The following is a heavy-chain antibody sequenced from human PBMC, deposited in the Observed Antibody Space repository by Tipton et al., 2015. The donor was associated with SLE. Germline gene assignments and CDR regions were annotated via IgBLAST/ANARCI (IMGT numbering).Heavy chain of an antibody. CDR3: ARLDGDFDY. CDR2: NSGGT. J-gene: IGHJ4*02. V-gene: IGHV4-39*01. D-gene: IGHD4-17*01. Sequence: LRLSCDVSGVSVTSKRYYWGWIRQTPGKGLEWIASNSGGTYSNPSLKSRVSVSVDTSKNQFSLKLSSVTAADTAVYYCARLDGDFDYWGQGTLVTVSS. CDR1: GVSVTSKRYY.